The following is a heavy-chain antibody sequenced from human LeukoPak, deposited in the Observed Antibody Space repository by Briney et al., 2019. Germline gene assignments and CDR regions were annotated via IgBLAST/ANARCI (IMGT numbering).Heavy chain of an antibody. CDR1: GYTFTRHG. CDR3: ARDPSNTSGNYPYFDY. D-gene: IGHD3-22*01. J-gene: IGHJ4*02. V-gene: IGHV1-18*01. CDR2: ISAYNGDT. Sequence: ASVKGSCKASGYTFTRHGISWVRQAPGQGLEWMGWISAYNGDTKYAQNFQGRVTITTDTSTTTAYMELRSLRFDDTAVYYCARDPSNTSGNYPYFDYWGQGQWSPSLQ.